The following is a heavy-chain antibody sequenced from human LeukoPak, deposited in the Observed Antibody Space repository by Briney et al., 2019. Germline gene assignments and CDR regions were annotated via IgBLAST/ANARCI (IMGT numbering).Heavy chain of an antibody. D-gene: IGHD1-7*01. CDR1: GFTFSDYY. Sequence: GGSLRLSCVASGFTFSDYYMSWIRQAPGKGLGWVSYISSSSSTIYYADSVKGRFTISRDNAKKSLYVQMNSLRAEDTAVYYCARGTSRTSYYMDVWGKGTTVTVSS. J-gene: IGHJ6*03. CDR2: ISSSSSTI. V-gene: IGHV3-11*04. CDR3: ARGTSRTSYYMDV.